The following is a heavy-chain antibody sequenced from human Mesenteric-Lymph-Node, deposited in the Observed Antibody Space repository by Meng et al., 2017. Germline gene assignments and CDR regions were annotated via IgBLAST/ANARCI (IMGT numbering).Heavy chain of an antibody. CDR3: ARVPYCGGDCYYGAFDI. D-gene: IGHD2-21*02. Sequence: SETLSLTCTVSGYSISSGYYWGWIRQPPGKGLEWIGRIYTSGSTNYNPSLKSRVTMSVDTSKNQFSLKLSSVTAADTAVYYCARVPYCGGDCYYGAFDIWGQGTMVTVSS. CDR1: GYSISSGYY. CDR2: IYTSGST. J-gene: IGHJ3*02. V-gene: IGHV4-38-2*02.